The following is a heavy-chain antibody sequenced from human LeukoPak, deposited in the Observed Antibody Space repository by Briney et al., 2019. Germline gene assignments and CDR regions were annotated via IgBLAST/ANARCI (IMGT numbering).Heavy chain of an antibody. V-gene: IGHV1-2*02. Sequence: ASVKVSCEASGYTFTGYYMHWVRQAPGQGEEGMGWVNPNSRGTNSAQDLQGSVTMTRDTSISTAYMELSRLRSDDTAVYYCARDLTPHYYDSSGYYYGPTYYYYYYYMDVWGKGTTVTVSS. D-gene: IGHD3-22*01. CDR3: ARDLTPHYYDSSGYYYGPTYYYYYYYMDV. CDR2: VNPNSRGT. J-gene: IGHJ6*03. CDR1: GYTFTGYY.